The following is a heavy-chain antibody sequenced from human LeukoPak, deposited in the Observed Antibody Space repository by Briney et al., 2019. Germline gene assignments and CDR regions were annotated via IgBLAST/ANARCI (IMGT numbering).Heavy chain of an antibody. D-gene: IGHD1-26*01. CDR2: ISAYNGNT. V-gene: IGHV1-18*01. CDR3: ARVGSGSIGDAFDI. J-gene: IGHJ3*02. Sequence: ASVKVSCEASGYTLTSYGISWVRQAPGQGLEWMGWISAYNGNTNYAQKLQGRVTMTTDTSTSTAYMELRSLRSDDTAVYYCARVGSGSIGDAFDIWGQGTMVTVSS. CDR1: GYTLTSYG.